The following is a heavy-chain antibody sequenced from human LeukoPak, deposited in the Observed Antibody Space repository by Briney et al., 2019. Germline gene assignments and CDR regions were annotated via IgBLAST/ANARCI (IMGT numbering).Heavy chain of an antibody. D-gene: IGHD4-4*01. CDR2: FSGSDGST. V-gene: IGHV3-23*01. CDR3: AKDWDSNYPNSPSLDY. Sequence: GGSLRLSCAASGFTFSNYAMSWVRQAPGKGLEWVSSFSGSDGSTYYADSVKGRFTISRDNSKNTLYLQINSLRAEDTALYYCAKDWDSNYPNSPSLDYWGQGTLVTVSS. J-gene: IGHJ4*02. CDR1: GFTFSNYA.